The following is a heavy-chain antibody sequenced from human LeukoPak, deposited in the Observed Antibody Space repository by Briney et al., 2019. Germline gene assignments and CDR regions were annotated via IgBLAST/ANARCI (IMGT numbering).Heavy chain of an antibody. CDR1: GFTFSNYA. CDR3: AKGRGTTVTSAASY. V-gene: IGHV3-23*01. Sequence: GGSLRLSCAASGFTFSNYAMSWVRQAPGKGLEWVSSISGSNDNTYYADSVKDRFTISRDNSKNTLSLQMNSLRAEDTAVYYCAKGRGTTVTSAASYWGQGTLVTVSS. J-gene: IGHJ4*02. D-gene: IGHD4-17*01. CDR2: ISGSNDNT.